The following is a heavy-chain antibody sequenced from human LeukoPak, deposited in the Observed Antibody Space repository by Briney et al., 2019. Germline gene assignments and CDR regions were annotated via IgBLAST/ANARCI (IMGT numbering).Heavy chain of an antibody. CDR2: MSYDGSNK. J-gene: IGHJ4*02. V-gene: IGHV3-30-3*01. CDR3: ARDSYGSGWYRTLPFDY. CDR1: GFTFSSYA. D-gene: IGHD6-19*01. Sequence: GGSLRLSCAASGFTFSSYAIHWVRQAPGKGLEWVAVMSYDGSNKDCADSVKGRFTISRDNSKNTLYLQMNSLRAEDTAVYYCARDSYGSGWYRTLPFDYWGQGTLVTVSS.